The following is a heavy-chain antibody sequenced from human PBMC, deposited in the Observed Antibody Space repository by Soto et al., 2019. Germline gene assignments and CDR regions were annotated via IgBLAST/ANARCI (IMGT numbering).Heavy chain of an antibody. D-gene: IGHD3-16*01. CDR1: GYTFTSYD. CDR2: MNPNSGNT. J-gene: IGHJ4*02. CDR3: AIGWSMIHLGESRDY. V-gene: IGHV1-8*01. Sequence: GASVKVSCKASGYTFTSYDINWVRQATGQGLEWMGWMNPNSGNTGYAQKFQGRVTMTRNTSISTAYMELSSLRSEDTAVYYCAIGWSMIHLGESRDYWGQGTLVTVSS.